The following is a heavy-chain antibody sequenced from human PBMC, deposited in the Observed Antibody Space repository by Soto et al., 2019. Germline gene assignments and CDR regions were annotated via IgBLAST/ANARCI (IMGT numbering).Heavy chain of an antibody. V-gene: IGHV3-23*01. CDR1: GFRFWTYS. Sequence: EVKLLESGGGLVQPGESLRLSCAASGFRFWTYSMSWVRQAPGKGLEWVSGISGDGSATSYADSLKGRFTVSRDNSKDTLYLQMNSLRGDDTAVYYCARELSGNYFAFDLWGQGTMVTVSS. J-gene: IGHJ3*01. CDR2: ISGDGSAT. D-gene: IGHD1-26*01. CDR3: ARELSGNYFAFDL.